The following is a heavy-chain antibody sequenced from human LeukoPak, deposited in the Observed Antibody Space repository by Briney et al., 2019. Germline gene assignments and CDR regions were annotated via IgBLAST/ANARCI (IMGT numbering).Heavy chain of an antibody. CDR2: ISYDGSNK. CDR3: ARGALRVNMIYYFNY. J-gene: IGHJ4*02. CDR1: GFTFSSYA. D-gene: IGHD3-22*01. Sequence: GGSLRLSCAASGFTFSSYAMHWVRQAPGKGLEWVAVISYDGSNKYYADSVKGRFTISRDNSKNTLYLQMNSLRAEDTAVYYCARGALRVNMIYYFNYWGQGTLVTVSS. V-gene: IGHV3-30*14.